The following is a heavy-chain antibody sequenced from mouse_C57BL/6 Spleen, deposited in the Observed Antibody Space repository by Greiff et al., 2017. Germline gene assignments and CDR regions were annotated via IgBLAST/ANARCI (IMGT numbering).Heavy chain of an antibody. CDR3: ARDYYGSSFAY. V-gene: IGHV5-17*01. J-gene: IGHJ3*01. Sequence: VKLMESGGGLVKPGGSLQLSCAASGFTFSDYGMHWVRQAPEKGLEWVSYISSGSSTIYYADTVKGRFTISRDNAKNTLFLQMTSLRSEDTAMYYCARDYYGSSFAYWGQGTLVTVSA. CDR2: ISSGSSTI. CDR1: GFTFSDYG. D-gene: IGHD1-1*01.